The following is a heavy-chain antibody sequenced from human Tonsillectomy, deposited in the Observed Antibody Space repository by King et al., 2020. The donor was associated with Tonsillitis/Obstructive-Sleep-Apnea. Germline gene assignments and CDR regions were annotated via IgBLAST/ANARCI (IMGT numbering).Heavy chain of an antibody. J-gene: IGHJ4*02. CDR1: GVSLSTSGVG. CDR3: AHSVIFGVVITVYYFDY. CDR2: LYWDDDK. D-gene: IGHD3-3*01. V-gene: IGHV2-5*02. Sequence: HITLKESGPTLVKPTQTLTLTCTFSGVSLSTSGVGVGWIRQPPGKALEWLALLYWDDDKRYSPSLKSRLTITKDTSKNQVVLTMTNMDPVDTATYYCAHSVIFGVVITVYYFDYWGQGTLVTVSS.